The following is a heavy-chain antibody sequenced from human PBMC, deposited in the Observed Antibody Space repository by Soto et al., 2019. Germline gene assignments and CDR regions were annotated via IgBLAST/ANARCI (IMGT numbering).Heavy chain of an antibody. CDR1: GFTFSTYA. Sequence: PGGSLRLSCAASGFTFSTYAMSWVRQPPGKGLEWVSGVSGRGDRTNHADSVKGRFTISRDNSKNTLYLQMNSLRAEDTAVYYCAKILGISSSLEAFDYWGQGTLVTVSS. V-gene: IGHV3-23*01. J-gene: IGHJ4*02. CDR2: VSGRGDRT. D-gene: IGHD6-13*01. CDR3: AKILGISSSLEAFDY.